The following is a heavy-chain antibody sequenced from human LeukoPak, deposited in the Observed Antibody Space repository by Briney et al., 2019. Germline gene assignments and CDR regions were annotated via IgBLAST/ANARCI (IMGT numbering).Heavy chain of an antibody. CDR3: ARAEVGATEGYIDL. J-gene: IGHJ2*01. Sequence: SETLSLTCAVYGGSFSGYYWSWIRQPPGKGLEWIGEINHSGSTNYNPSLKSRVTISVDTSKNQFSLKLSSVTAADTAVYYCARAEVGATEGYIDLWGRGTLVTVSS. V-gene: IGHV4-34*01. CDR2: INHSGST. D-gene: IGHD1-26*01. CDR1: GGSFSGYY.